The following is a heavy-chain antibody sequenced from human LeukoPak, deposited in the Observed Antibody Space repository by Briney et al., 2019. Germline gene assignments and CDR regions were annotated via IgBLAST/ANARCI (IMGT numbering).Heavy chain of an antibody. V-gene: IGHV4-34*01. CDR3: AGLHYYGSGSYRRGHNWFDP. J-gene: IGHJ5*02. Sequence: PSETLSLTCAVYGGSFSGYYWSWIRQPPGKGLEWIGEINHSGSTNYNPSLKSRVTISVDTSKNQFSLKLSSVTAADTAVYYCAGLHYYGSGSYRRGHNWFDPWGQGTLVTVSS. CDR2: INHSGST. CDR1: GGSFSGYY. D-gene: IGHD3-10*01.